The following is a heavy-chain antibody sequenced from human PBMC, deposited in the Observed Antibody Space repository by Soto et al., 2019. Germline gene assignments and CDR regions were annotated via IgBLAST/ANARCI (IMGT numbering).Heavy chain of an antibody. CDR2: IIPFLGIA. V-gene: IGHV1-69*02. CDR3: AIEYCSATSCYKDY. J-gene: IGHJ4*02. Sequence: QVQLVQSGAEVKKPGSSVKVSCKASVGTFSSYTISWVRQAPGQGLEWMGRIIPFLGIATYAQKFQGRDTINTVKSTSPAYMELSSLRTEDTAEYDCAIEYCSATSCYKDYWGQGTLVTVSS. D-gene: IGHD2-2*02. CDR1: VGTFSSYT.